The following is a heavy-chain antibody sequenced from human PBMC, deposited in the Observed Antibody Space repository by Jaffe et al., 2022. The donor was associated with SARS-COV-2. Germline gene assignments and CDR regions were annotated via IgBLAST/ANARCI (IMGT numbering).Heavy chain of an antibody. V-gene: IGHV4-39*01. Sequence: QLQLQESGPGLVKPSETLSLTCTVSGGSISTSAYHWGWIRQPPGKGLEWIASVYYTGITYYNPSLKSRVTISVDPSGNQFSLNLRSMAATDTAVYHCARQYSANLWAFDGWGRGTMVTVSS. CDR3: ARQYSANLWAFDG. CDR1: GGSISTSAYH. CDR2: VYYTGIT. D-gene: IGHD1-26*01. J-gene: IGHJ3*01.